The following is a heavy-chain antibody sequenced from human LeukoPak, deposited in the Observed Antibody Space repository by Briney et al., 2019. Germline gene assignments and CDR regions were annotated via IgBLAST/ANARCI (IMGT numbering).Heavy chain of an antibody. CDR2: ICDSGVPT. J-gene: IGHJ4*02. V-gene: IGHV3-23*01. CDR3: AKVATWTYFDS. Sequence: GGSLRLSCAASQFTFTTYAMSWVRQAPGRGLEWVSSICDSGVPTYYVDSVKGRFTISRDNSQNTLYLQMNSLGADDTAVYYCAKVATWTYFDSWGQGTLVTVSS. D-gene: IGHD3/OR15-3a*01. CDR1: QFTFTTYA.